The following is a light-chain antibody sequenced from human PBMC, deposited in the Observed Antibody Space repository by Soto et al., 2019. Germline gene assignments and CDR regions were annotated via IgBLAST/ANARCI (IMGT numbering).Light chain of an antibody. J-gene: IGKJ5*01. CDR3: QQSHSTPPA. V-gene: IGKV1-39*01. CDR2: GAS. Sequence: DIHMTQSPPSLSASVGDRVTIGCQASHDIGTSLNWYHQKPGKAPNLVSFGASTLQCGVPSRFRVSGSGTDFTLTFSSLQPEYVATDFCQQSHSTPPAFGQGTRLDTK. CDR1: HDIGTS.